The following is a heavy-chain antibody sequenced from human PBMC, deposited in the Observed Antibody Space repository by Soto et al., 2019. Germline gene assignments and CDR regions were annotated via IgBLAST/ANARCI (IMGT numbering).Heavy chain of an antibody. CDR1: SGSFSGYY. J-gene: IGHJ6*02. CDR3: ALSLLWYSRSPTDYGMDV. D-gene: IGHD6-13*01. Sequence: SDTRSLTWAVYSGSFSGYYCSWIRKPPGKGLEWIGEINHSGSTNYNPSLKSRVTISVDTSKNQFSLKLSSVTAADTAVYYCALSLLWYSRSPTDYGMDVWGQGTTVTVSS. V-gene: IGHV4-34*01. CDR2: INHSGST.